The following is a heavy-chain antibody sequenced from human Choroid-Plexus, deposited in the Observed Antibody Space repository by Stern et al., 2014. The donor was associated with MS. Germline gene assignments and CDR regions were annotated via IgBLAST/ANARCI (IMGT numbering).Heavy chain of an antibody. V-gene: IGHV3-30*18. CDR1: GFTFGSCA. CDR3: AKDRQYLTYFFDH. J-gene: IGHJ5*02. CDR2: VSYDGSNK. Sequence: MQLVESGGGVVQPGRPLRLSCVASGFTFGSCAMHWVRQAPGKGLEGVAGVSYDGSNKYYADSVKGRFTISIDNSQNTLYMQMSSLRPEDTAVYYCAKDRQYLTYFFDHWGQGSLVTVSS. D-gene: IGHD2/OR15-2a*01.